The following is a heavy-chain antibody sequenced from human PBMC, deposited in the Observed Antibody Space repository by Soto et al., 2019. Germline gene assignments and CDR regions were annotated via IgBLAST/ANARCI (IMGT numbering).Heavy chain of an antibody. J-gene: IGHJ4*02. D-gene: IGHD3-9*01. CDR3: AHSLPLNYDILTGYYDY. Sequence: QITLKESGPTLVKPTQTLTLTCTFSGFSLSTSGVGVGWIRQPPGKALEWLALIYWDDDKRYSPSLKRRLTITKDTSKNQVVLTMTNMDPVDTATYYCAHSLPLNYDILTGYYDYWGQGTLVTVSS. V-gene: IGHV2-5*02. CDR1: GFSLSTSGVG. CDR2: IYWDDDK.